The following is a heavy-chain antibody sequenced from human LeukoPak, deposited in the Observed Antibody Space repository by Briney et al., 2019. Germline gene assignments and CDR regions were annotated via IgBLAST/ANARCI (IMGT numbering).Heavy chain of an antibody. Sequence: GASVKVSCTASGYTFTSYDINWVRQATGQGLEWMGWMNSKSGNRGYAQTFQGRVTMTRDTSISTAYMELSGLTSEDTAVYYCARGRRPYSDYVAPDYWGQGTLVTVSS. CDR2: MNSKSGNR. V-gene: IGHV1-8*01. D-gene: IGHD4-11*01. CDR1: GYTFTSYD. CDR3: ARGRRPYSDYVAPDY. J-gene: IGHJ4*02.